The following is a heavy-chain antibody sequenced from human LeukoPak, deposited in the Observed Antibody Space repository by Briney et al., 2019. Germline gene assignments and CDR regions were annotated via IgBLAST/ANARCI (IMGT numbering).Heavy chain of an antibody. CDR3: ARGQDSSSWYDY. Sequence: ASVKVSCKASGYTFTSYDMNWVRQATGQGLEWMGWMNPNSGNSGYAQKFQGRVTMTRNTSISTAYMELSSLRSEDTAVYYCARGQDSSSWYDYWGQGTLVTVSS. V-gene: IGHV1-8*01. J-gene: IGHJ4*02. D-gene: IGHD6-13*01. CDR1: GYTFTSYD. CDR2: MNPNSGNS.